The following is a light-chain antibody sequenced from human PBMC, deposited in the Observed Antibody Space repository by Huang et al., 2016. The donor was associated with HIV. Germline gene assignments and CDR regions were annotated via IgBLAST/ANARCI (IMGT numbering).Light chain of an antibody. J-gene: IGKJ4*01. CDR3: QQRRSWPLT. CDR2: DGS. Sequence: EVVLTQSPPTLSLFPGETATLSCRASQTIGTYVAWYQQRPGQGPRLRIYDGSNRAAGGPARISGAGSGTTFTLSISGLESEDFGVYYCQQRRSWPLTFGGGTKVEV. V-gene: IGKV3-11*01. CDR1: QTIGTY.